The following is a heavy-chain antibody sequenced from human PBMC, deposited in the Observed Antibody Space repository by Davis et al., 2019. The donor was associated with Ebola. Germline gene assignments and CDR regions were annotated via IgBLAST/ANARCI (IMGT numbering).Heavy chain of an antibody. Sequence: SLKSRVTISVDTSKNQFSLKLSSVTAADTAVYYCAREGWGIAAARTGTYYYGMDVWGQGTTVTVSS. D-gene: IGHD6-13*01. CDR3: AREGWGIAAARTGTYYYGMDV. J-gene: IGHJ6*02. V-gene: IGHV4-59*01.